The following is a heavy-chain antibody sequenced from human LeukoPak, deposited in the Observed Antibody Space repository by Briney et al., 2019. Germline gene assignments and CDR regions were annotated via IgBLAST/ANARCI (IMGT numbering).Heavy chain of an antibody. D-gene: IGHD2-15*01. CDR1: GGSFSGYY. J-gene: IGHJ6*03. Sequence: SETLSLTCAVYGGSFSGYYWSWIRQPPGKGLEWIGSIYYSGSAYYNPSLKSRVTISVDTSKNQFSLNLSSVTAADTAVYYCAREHCSGGSCYSIYYYYYMDVWGKGTTVTVSS. CDR2: IYYSGSA. CDR3: AREHCSGGSCYSIYYYYYMDV. V-gene: IGHV4-34*01.